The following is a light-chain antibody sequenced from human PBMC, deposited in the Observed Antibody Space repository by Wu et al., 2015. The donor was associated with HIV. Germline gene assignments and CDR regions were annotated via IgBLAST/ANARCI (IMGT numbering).Light chain of an antibody. V-gene: IGKV1-27*01. J-gene: IGKJ1*01. CDR3: QQYNDWPPRWT. Sequence: DIQMTQSPSSLSASVGDRVTITCRASQGISNFLAWYQQKPGKPPKVLIYAASTLQSGVPSRFSGSGSGTDFTLTISSLQPEDFAVYYCQQYNDWPPRWTFGQGTKVEIK. CDR1: QGISNF. CDR2: AAS.